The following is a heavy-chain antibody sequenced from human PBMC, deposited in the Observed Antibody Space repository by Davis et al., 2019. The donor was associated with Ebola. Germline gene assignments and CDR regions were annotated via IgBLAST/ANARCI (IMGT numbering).Heavy chain of an antibody. J-gene: IGHJ6*02. CDR2: ISSDSSYK. D-gene: IGHD2-2*02. CDR1: GFTLSSHT. CDR3: ARGHCTRSSCYTGGYYYYAMDV. V-gene: IGHV3-21*01. Sequence: GESLKISCSASGFTLSSHTMMWVRQAPGKGLEWVSSISSDSSYKYYPDSVKGRFTISRDNAKNSLFLQMNSLGAEDTAVYYCARGHCTRSSCYTGGYYYYAMDVWGQGTTVIVSS.